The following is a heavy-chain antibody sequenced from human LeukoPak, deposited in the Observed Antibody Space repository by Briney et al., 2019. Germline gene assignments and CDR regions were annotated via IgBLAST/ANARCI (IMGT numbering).Heavy chain of an antibody. V-gene: IGHV3-9*01. CDR1: GITFDEYA. J-gene: IGHJ4*02. CDR3: AMESRIAVAAIDY. CDR2: INWNTGVI. D-gene: IGHD6-19*01. Sequence: GGSLRLSCAASGITFDEYAMNWVRQAPGKGLEWVSNINWNTGVIVYVDSVRGRFTVSRDNAKTSLYLQMNSLRAEDTALYYCAMESRIAVAAIDYWGQGTLVTVSS.